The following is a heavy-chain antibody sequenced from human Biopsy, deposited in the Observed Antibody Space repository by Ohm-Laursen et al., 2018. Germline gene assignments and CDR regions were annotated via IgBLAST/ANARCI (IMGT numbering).Heavy chain of an antibody. Sequence: SLRLSCAASGYSFSDYHMRWIRQAPGRGLEWVSYISGGGTIYYGDSTKGRVTISRDNAKNSLYLQMHSLRAEDTAVYYCARGSNEYGGLYFPHWGQGTLVTVSS. CDR1: GYSFSDYH. D-gene: IGHD4-23*01. CDR2: ISGGGTI. V-gene: IGHV3-11*01. CDR3: ARGSNEYGGLYFPH. J-gene: IGHJ1*01.